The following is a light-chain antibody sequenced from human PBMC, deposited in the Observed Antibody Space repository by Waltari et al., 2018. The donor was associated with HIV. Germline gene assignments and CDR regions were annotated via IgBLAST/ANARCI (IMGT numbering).Light chain of an antibody. J-gene: IGLJ2*01. CDR1: SSDVGAYNY. CDR2: EVN. CDR3: SSFGRGNTVL. Sequence: QSALTQPASVSGSPGQSITISCTGTSSDVGAYNYVSWYQLYPGKAPKVMMFEVNNRPSGGSERFSGSKSGNTASLTISGLQVEDEAVYFCSSFGRGNTVLFGGGTKVTVL. V-gene: IGLV2-14*01.